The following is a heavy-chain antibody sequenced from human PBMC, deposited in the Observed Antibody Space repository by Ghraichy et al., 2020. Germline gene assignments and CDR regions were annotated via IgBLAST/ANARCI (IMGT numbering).Heavy chain of an antibody. D-gene: IGHD6-19*01. V-gene: IGHV4-39*01. Sequence: SETLSLTCTVSGGSVSSSNYYWGWIRQPPGKGLEWIANIHHSGSTYYNPSLKSRVTISIDTSKNQFSLNVTSVTAADTAVYYCERVIGTVEVAGTGKYYFDYWGQGTLGTVSS. J-gene: IGHJ4*02. CDR3: ERVIGTVEVAGTGKYYFDY. CDR1: GGSVSSSNYY. CDR2: IHHSGST.